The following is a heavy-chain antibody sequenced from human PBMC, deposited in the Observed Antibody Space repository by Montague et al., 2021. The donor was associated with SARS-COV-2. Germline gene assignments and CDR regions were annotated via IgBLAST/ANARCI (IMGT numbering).Heavy chain of an antibody. Sequence: SETLSLTCTVSGGSMSYYYWSWVRQPPGKGLEWIGYIYYTGDTKYNPSLKSRVTLSVATSKNQFSLKVNSVTAADTAVYYCARVGTSGYRLSFDSWGQGTRVTVSS. J-gene: IGHJ4*02. CDR1: GGSMSYYY. D-gene: IGHD3-22*01. CDR2: IYYTGDT. CDR3: ARVGTSGYRLSFDS. V-gene: IGHV4-59*01.